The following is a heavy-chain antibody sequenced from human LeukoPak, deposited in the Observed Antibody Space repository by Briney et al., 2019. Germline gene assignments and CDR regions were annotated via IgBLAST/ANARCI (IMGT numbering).Heavy chain of an antibody. Sequence: GGSLRLSCAASGFTFSNAWMNWVRQAPGKGLEWVGRIKSKTDGGTTDYAATVKGRFTISRDDSKNTLYLQMNSLKTEDPAVYYCTVGTYYYDSSGYYPVDYWGQGTLVTVSS. V-gene: IGHV3-15*07. CDR3: TVGTYYYDSSGYYPVDY. D-gene: IGHD3-22*01. CDR2: IKSKTDGGTT. J-gene: IGHJ4*02. CDR1: GFTFSNAW.